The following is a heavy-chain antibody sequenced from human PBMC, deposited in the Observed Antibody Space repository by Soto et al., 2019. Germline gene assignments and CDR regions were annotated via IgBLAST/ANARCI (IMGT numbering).Heavy chain of an antibody. CDR2: IRSSNSII. D-gene: IGHD6-25*01. V-gene: IGHV3-48*02. CDR1: GFTFSNYS. CDR3: ARSRGGPFDY. J-gene: IGHJ4*02. Sequence: ESGGGLVQPGGSPRLSCAASGFTFSNYSMNWVRQAPGKGLEWVSYIRSSNSIIYYADSVKGRFSISRDNAKNSLYLQMNSLRDEDTAVYYCARSRGGPFDYWGQGTLVTVSS.